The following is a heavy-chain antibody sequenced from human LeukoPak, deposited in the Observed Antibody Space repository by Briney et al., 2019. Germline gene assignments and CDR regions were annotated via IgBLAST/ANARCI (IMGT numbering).Heavy chain of an antibody. J-gene: IGHJ4*02. Sequence: GESLKISCKGSGYSFPTYWVAWVRQMPGKGLEWMGIIYPDESNIRYSPSFQGQVTISADKSISTAYLQWSSLKASDTAMYYCARPPSRGYSSSFEYWGQGTLVTVSS. CDR3: ARPPSRGYSSSFEY. CDR1: GYSFPTYW. CDR2: IYPDESNI. V-gene: IGHV5-51*01. D-gene: IGHD2-2*03.